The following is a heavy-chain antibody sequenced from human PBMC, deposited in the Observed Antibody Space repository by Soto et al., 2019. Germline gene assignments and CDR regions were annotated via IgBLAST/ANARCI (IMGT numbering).Heavy chain of an antibody. D-gene: IGHD3-10*01. CDR1: GYSISSGYY. CDR3: AGGGITMVRGGGYYYYYGMDV. CDR2: IYHSGST. Sequence: PSETLSLTCAVSGYSISSGYYWGWIRQPPGKGLEWIGSIYHSGSTYYNPSLKSRVTISVDTSKNQFSLKLSSVTAADTAVYYCAGGGITMVRGGGYYYYYGMDVWGQGTTVTVSS. J-gene: IGHJ6*02. V-gene: IGHV4-38-2*01.